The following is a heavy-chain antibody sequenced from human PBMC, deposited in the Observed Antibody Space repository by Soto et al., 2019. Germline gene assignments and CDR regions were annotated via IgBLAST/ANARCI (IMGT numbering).Heavy chain of an antibody. Sequence: QLQLQESGPGLVKPSETLSLTCTVSGGSISSSSYYWGWIRQPPGKGLEWIGSIYYSGSTYYNPSLKSRVTISVDTSKNQFSLKLSSVTAADTAVYYCARQVMITFGGGNWFDPWGQGTLVTVSS. CDR1: GGSISSSSYY. CDR2: IYYSGST. D-gene: IGHD3-16*01. J-gene: IGHJ5*02. V-gene: IGHV4-39*01. CDR3: ARQVMITFGGGNWFDP.